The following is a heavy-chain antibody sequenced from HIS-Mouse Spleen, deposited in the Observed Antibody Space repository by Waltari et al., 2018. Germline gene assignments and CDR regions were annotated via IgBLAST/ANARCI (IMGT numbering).Heavy chain of an antibody. CDR2: IYYSGST. J-gene: IGHJ2*01. D-gene: IGHD6-13*01. CDR1: GGSISSSSYY. Sequence: QLQLQESGPGLVKPSETLSLTCTVSGGSISSSSYYWGWIRQPPGKGLEWNGSIYYSGSTSYNPSLKSRVTISVDTSKNQFSLKLSSVTAADTAVYYCAREIPYSSSWYDWYFDLWGRGTLVTVSS. CDR3: AREIPYSSSWYDWYFDL. V-gene: IGHV4-39*07.